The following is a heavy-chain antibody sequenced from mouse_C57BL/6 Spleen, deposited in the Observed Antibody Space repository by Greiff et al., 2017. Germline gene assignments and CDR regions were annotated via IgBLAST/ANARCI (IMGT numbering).Heavy chain of an antibody. CDR3: AIHDGYYFDY. D-gene: IGHD2-3*01. CDR2: ISSGGSYT. J-gene: IGHJ2*01. CDR1: GFTFSSYG. V-gene: IGHV5-6*02. Sequence: EVTLVESGGDLVKPGGSLKLSCAASGFTFSSYGMSWVRQTPEKRLEWVATISSGGSYTYYPDSVTGRFTITRDNAKNTLYLQVSILKSEDTARYYCAIHDGYYFDYWGQGTTLTVSS.